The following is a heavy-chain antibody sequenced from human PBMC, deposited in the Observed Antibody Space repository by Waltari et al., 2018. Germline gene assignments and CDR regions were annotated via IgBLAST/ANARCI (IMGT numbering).Heavy chain of an antibody. CDR2: IIPISGTA. D-gene: IGHD3-10*01. Sequence: QVQLVQSGAEVKKPGPSVIVSCKASGVTLTGHAISCVRKSRGQWLEWMGGIIPISGTANYVQKLQGRVTINADESTSTAYMELSSLRSEDTAVYYCARGITMVQGVELWGQGTLVIVSS. J-gene: IGHJ4*02. V-gene: IGHV1-69*13. CDR3: ARGITMVQGVEL. CDR1: GVTLTGHA.